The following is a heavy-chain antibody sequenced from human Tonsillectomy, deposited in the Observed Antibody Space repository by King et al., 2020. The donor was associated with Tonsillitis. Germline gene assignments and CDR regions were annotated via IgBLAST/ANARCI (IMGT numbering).Heavy chain of an antibody. CDR3: ARGGRRGYSYGLDAFDI. V-gene: IGHV4-34*01. CDR2: INHSGST. J-gene: IGHJ3*02. CDR1: GGSFSGYY. D-gene: IGHD5-18*01. Sequence: VQLQQWGAGLLKPSENLSLTCAVYGGSFSGYYWSWIRQPPGKGLEWIGEINHSGSTNYNPSLKSRVTISVDTSKNQFSLKLSSVTAADTAVYYCARGGRRGYSYGLDAFDIWGQGTMVTVSS.